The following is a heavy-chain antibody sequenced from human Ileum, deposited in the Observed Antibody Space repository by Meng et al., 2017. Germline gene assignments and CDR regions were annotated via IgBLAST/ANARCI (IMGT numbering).Heavy chain of an antibody. CDR3: AREWSGSYRHFDY. CDR1: GGSISTSDW. J-gene: IGHJ4*02. V-gene: IGHV4-4*02. CDR2: IHHSGST. Sequence: QVRLLESGPGLLKPSGTLSLTCAVSGGSISTSDWWSWVRQPPGKGLEWIGEIHHSGSTNYNPSLKSRVTISVDKSKNQFSLKLNSVTAADTAVYYCAREWSGSYRHFDYWGQGTLVTVSS. D-gene: IGHD1-26*01.